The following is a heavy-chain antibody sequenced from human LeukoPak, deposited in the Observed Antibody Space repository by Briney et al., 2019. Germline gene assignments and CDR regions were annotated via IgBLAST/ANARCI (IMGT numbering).Heavy chain of an antibody. J-gene: IGHJ5*02. V-gene: IGHV3-48*03. CDR1: GFTFSSYE. Sequence: GGSLRLSCAASGFTFSSYEMNWVRQAPGKGLEGVAYISGSGNSMDYPDSVKGRFTISRDNAKNSLYLQMNSLRADDTALYYCARELQTSGFDPWGQGTLVTVSS. CDR2: ISGSGNSM. D-gene: IGHD6-19*01. CDR3: ARELQTSGFDP.